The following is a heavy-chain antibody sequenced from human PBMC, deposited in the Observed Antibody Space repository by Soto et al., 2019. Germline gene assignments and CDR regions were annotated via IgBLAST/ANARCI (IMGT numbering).Heavy chain of an antibody. CDR1: GFTFSSYG. Sequence: QVQLVESGGGVVQPGRSLRLSCAASGFTFSSYGIHWVRQAPDRGLEWVAVIWYDENNKYYADSVKGRFTISRDNSKNTLYLHMNSLRAEDTAIYYCARDKGGGAVVPDYWGQGTLVTVSS. CDR3: ARDKGGGAVVPDY. D-gene: IGHD6-19*01. J-gene: IGHJ4*02. CDR2: IWYDENNK. V-gene: IGHV3-33*01.